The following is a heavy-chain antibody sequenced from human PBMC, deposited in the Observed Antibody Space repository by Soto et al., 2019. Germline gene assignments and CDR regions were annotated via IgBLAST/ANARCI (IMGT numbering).Heavy chain of an antibody. CDR3: ARDHGCSDDSCYPMDV. CDR2: IILFIGIR. J-gene: IGHJ6*04. CDR1: GGTFSSYT. Sequence: GASVKVSCKASGGTFSSYTISWVRQAPGQGLEWMGWIILFIGIRNYAQKLQGRVTMTTDTSTSTAYMELTSLRSDDTAVYYCARDHGCSDDSCYPMDVWGKGTTVTVSS. D-gene: IGHD2-15*01. V-gene: IGHV1-18*01.